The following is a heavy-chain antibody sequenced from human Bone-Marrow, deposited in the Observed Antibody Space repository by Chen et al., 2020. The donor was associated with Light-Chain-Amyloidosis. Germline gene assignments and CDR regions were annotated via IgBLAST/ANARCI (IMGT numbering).Heavy chain of an antibody. V-gene: IGHV5-51*01. D-gene: IGHD5-12*01. Sequence: VQLEQSGPEVKKHGESLKISGKGAGYPFPNYWIGWVRQMPGKGLEWMGVIYPDDSYARYSPSFEGQVTISADKSITTSYLQWRSLKASDTAMYYCARRRYGYNFDYWGQGTLVTVSS. CDR2: IYPDDSYA. CDR3: ARRRYGYNFDY. J-gene: IGHJ4*02. CDR1: GYPFPNYW.